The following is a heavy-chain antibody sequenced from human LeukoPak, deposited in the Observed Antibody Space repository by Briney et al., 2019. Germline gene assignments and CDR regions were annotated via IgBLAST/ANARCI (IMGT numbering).Heavy chain of an antibody. Sequence: PSETLSLTCAVSGYSISSSCYWGWIRQPPGKGLEWIGSIYHSGSTYYNPSLKSRVTISVDTSKNQFSLRLSSVTAADTAVYYCARGVAVAANWFDPWGQGTLVTVSS. J-gene: IGHJ5*02. CDR1: GYSISSSCY. CDR3: ARGVAVAANWFDP. V-gene: IGHV4-38-2*01. CDR2: IYHSGST. D-gene: IGHD6-19*01.